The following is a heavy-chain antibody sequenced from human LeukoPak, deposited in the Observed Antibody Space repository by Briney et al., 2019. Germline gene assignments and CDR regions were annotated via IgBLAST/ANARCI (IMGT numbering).Heavy chain of an antibody. D-gene: IGHD3-22*01. V-gene: IGHV5-51*01. J-gene: IGHJ4*02. Sequence: GESLKISCKGSGYSFTSYWIGWVRQMPGKGLEWMGIIYPGDSDTRYSPPFQGQVTISADKSISTAYLQWSSLKASDTAMYYCARLSDLNYDSSGPFDYWGQGTLVTVSS. CDR2: IYPGDSDT. CDR1: GYSFTSYW. CDR3: ARLSDLNYDSSGPFDY.